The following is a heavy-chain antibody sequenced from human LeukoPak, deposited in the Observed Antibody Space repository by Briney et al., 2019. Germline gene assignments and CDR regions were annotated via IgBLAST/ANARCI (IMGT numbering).Heavy chain of an antibody. J-gene: IGHJ3*02. V-gene: IGHV1-69*05. Sequence: GASVKVSCKASGGTFSSYAISWVRQAPGQGLEWMGGIIPIFGTANYAQKFQGRVTITTDESTSTAYMELSSLRSEDTAVYYCARDVIRRVVPAAITTVTDAFDIWGQGTMVTVSS. CDR3: ARDVIRRVVPAAITTVTDAFDI. CDR2: IIPIFGTA. CDR1: GGTFSSYA. D-gene: IGHD2-2*02.